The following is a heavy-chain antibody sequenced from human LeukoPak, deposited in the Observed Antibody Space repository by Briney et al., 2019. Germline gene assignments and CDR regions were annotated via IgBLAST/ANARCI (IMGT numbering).Heavy chain of an antibody. J-gene: IGHJ3*02. CDR1: GFTFSSYA. CDR3: AKEIGYSYGYYAFDI. V-gene: IGHV3-23*01. Sequence: GGSLRLSCAASGFTFSSYAMSCVGEAPGKGVEWVSGISGSGGSTYHADSLKGRFTISRDNSKNTLYLQRNSLRDENTAVYYCAKEIGYSYGYYAFDIWGQGTIVTVSS. CDR2: ISGSGGST. D-gene: IGHD5-18*01.